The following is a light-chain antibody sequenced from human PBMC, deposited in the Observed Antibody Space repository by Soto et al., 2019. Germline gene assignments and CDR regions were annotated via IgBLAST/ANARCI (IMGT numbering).Light chain of an antibody. CDR3: SSYTSSSTLYV. CDR1: SSDVGGYKY. CDR2: EVT. V-gene: IGLV2-14*01. J-gene: IGLJ1*01. Sequence: QSALTQPASVSGSPGQSITISCTGTSSDVGGYKYVSWYKQHPGKAPKLMIYEVTNRPSGVSNRFSGSKSGNTATLTISGLQAEDEADYHCSSYTSSSTLYVFGTGTKVTVL.